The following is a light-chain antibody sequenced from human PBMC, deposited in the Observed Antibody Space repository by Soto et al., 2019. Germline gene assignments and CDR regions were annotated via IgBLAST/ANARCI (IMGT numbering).Light chain of an antibody. J-gene: IGKJ1*01. CDR2: GAS. CDR1: QSVSSNY. CDR3: QQYGSSRT. Sequence: EIVLTQSPGTLSLSPGERATLSCRTSQSVSSNYLAWYQQKPGQAPRLLIYGASSRATGIPDRFSGSASGTDFTLTISRLEPEDFAVYYCQQYGSSRTFGQGTKVEIK. V-gene: IGKV3-20*01.